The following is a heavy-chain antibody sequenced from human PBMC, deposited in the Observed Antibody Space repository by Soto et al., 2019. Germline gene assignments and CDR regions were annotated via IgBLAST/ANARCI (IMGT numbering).Heavy chain of an antibody. Sequence: ASVKVSCKASGYTFTGHYMHWVRQALGQGLEWMGWVNPNSGDTDYAQTFKGRVTVTTDTSINTAYMELSSLRSDDTAVYYCARDLAALYDSSGYYLDFWGQGTPVTVSA. CDR1: GYTFTGHY. V-gene: IGHV1-2*02. J-gene: IGHJ4*02. D-gene: IGHD3-22*01. CDR3: ARDLAALYDSSGYYLDF. CDR2: VNPNSGDT.